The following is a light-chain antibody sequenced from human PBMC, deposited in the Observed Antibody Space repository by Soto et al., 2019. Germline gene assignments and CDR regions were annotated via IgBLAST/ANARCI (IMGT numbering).Light chain of an antibody. J-gene: IGKJ1*01. Sequence: EIVLTQSPGTLSVSPGERATLSCRASQSVSSNLAWFQHKPGQAPRLLIFAASTRASGVPARFSGSGSGTDFILTIPSLQSEDFAVYYCQQYWHWPRTFGQGTKVDIK. CDR2: AAS. CDR1: QSVSSN. V-gene: IGKV3-15*01. CDR3: QQYWHWPRT.